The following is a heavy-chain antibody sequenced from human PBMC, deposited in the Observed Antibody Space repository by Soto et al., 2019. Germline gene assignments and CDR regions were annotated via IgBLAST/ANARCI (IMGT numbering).Heavy chain of an antibody. CDR2: IYYSGST. J-gene: IGHJ5*02. CDR1: GGSISSYY. CDR3: ARDHEYCSGGSCLGLWFDP. D-gene: IGHD2-15*01. Sequence: SETLSLTCTVSGGSISSYYWSWIRQPPGKGLEKIGYIYYSGSTNYNPSLKSRVTISVDTSKNQFSLKLSSVTAADTAVYYCARDHEYCSGGSCLGLWFDPWGQGTLVTVS. V-gene: IGHV4-59*12.